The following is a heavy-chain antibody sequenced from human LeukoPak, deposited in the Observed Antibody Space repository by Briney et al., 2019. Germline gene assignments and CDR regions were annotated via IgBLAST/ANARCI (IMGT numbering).Heavy chain of an antibody. CDR3: ARDGVWRSGWEVSYYYYYMDV. CDR2: ISAYNGNT. CDR1: GYTFTSYG. V-gene: IGHV1-18*01. D-gene: IGHD6-19*01. Sequence: ASVKVSCKASGYTFTSYGISWVRQAPGQGLEWMGWISAYNGNTNYAQKLQGRVTMTTDTSTSTAYMELRSLRSDDTAVYYCARDGVWRSGWEVSYYYYYMDVWGKGTTVTVSS. J-gene: IGHJ6*03.